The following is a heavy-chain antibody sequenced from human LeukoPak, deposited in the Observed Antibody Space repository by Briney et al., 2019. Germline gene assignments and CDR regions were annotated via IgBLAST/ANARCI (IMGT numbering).Heavy chain of an antibody. CDR3: AKRDYYDSSGYSD. CDR1: GFTFSTYT. J-gene: IGHJ4*02. Sequence: GGSLRLSCAASGFTFSTYTMNWVRQAPGKGLEWVSSISSRSSYIYYADSVKGRFTISRDNSKNTLYLQMNSLRAEDTAVYYCAKRDYYDSSGYSDWGQGTLVTVSS. D-gene: IGHD3-22*01. V-gene: IGHV3-21*04. CDR2: ISSRSSYI.